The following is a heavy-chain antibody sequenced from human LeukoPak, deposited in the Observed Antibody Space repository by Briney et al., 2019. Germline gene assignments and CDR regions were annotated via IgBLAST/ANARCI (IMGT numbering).Heavy chain of an antibody. J-gene: IGHJ4*02. CDR3: ARAVRDYSLFDY. D-gene: IGHD2/OR15-2a*01. Sequence: NSGGSLRLSCAASGFTFSSYSMNWVRQAPGKGLEWVSSISSSSSYIYYADSMKGRFTISRDNAKNSLYLQLNTLRAEDTAVYYCARAVRDYSLFDYWGQGTLVTVSS. V-gene: IGHV3-21*01. CDR2: ISSSSSYI. CDR1: GFTFSSYS.